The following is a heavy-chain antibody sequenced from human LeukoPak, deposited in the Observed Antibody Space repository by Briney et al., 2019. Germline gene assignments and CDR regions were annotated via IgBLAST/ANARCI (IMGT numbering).Heavy chain of an antibody. D-gene: IGHD1-26*01. CDR2: NKGNGDTT. CDR3: AKGHIVGAITEFDY. CDR1: GFTFHNYA. Sequence: PGGSLRLSCAASGFTFHNYAMHWVPQAPGRGREWVALNKGNGDTTYNADSVKGRFTISRDNSKNSLYLQINSLRTEDTALYYCAKGHIVGAITEFDYWGQGTLVTVSS. V-gene: IGHV3-43*02. J-gene: IGHJ4*02.